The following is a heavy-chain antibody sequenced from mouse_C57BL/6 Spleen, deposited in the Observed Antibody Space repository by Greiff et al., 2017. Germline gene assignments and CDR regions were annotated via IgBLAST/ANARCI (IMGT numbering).Heavy chain of an antibody. J-gene: IGHJ3*01. CDR1: GYTFTSYW. Sequence: QVQLQQPGAELVKPGASVKLSCKASGYTFTSYWMQWVKQRPGQGLEWIGEIDPSDSYTNYNQKFKGKATLTVDTSSSTAYMQLSSLTSEDSAVYYCARPYSNWFAYWGQGTLVTVSA. CDR3: ARPYSNWFAY. CDR2: IDPSDSYT. V-gene: IGHV1-50*01. D-gene: IGHD2-5*01.